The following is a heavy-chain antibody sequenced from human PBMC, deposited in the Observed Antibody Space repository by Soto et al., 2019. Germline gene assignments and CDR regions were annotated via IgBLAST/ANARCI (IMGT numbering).Heavy chain of an antibody. J-gene: IGHJ6*02. D-gene: IGHD7-27*01. CDR2: VSHDGRKT. CDR1: GFIFSNNG. Sequence: QVQLVESGGGEVQPGTSLRLSCIASGFIFSNNGMHWVRQAPGKGLEWVALVSHDGRKTFYADSVKGRLTIYRDNSKNTVYLHMNNLRPEDTAVYRCARDLRLGASGANVYGMDVWGQGTTVTVSS. CDR3: ARDLRLGASGANVYGMDV. V-gene: IGHV3-30*03.